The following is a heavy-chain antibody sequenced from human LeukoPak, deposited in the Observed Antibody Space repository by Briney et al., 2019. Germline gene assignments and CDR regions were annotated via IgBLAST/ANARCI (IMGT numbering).Heavy chain of an antibody. Sequence: SETLSLTCAVYGGSFSGYYWSWIRQPPGKGLEWIGEINHSGSTNYNPSLKSRVTISVDTSKNQFSLKLSSVTAADTAVYYCARISRAVAGMFQRLPFDYWGQGTLDTVSS. V-gene: IGHV4-34*01. CDR1: GGSFSGYY. J-gene: IGHJ4*02. CDR3: ARISRAVAGMFQRLPFDY. D-gene: IGHD6-19*01. CDR2: INHSGST.